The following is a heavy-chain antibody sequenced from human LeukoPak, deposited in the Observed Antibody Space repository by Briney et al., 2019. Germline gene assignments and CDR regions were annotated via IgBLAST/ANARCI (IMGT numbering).Heavy chain of an antibody. CDR3: ARWRWELLWFDP. V-gene: IGHV1-18*01. CDR2: ISAYNGNT. D-gene: IGHD1-26*01. CDR1: GYTFTSYG. J-gene: IGHJ5*02. Sequence: ASVKVSCKASGYTFTSYGISWVRQAPGQGLEWMGWISAYNGNTNYAQKFQGRVTVTTDTSTSTAYMVLRSLRSDDTAVYYCARWRWELLWFDPWGQGTLVTVSS.